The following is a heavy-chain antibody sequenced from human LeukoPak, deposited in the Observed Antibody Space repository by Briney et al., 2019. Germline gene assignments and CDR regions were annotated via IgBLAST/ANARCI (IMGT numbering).Heavy chain of an antibody. CDR1: GGSISSYY. V-gene: IGHV4-39*01. D-gene: IGHD1-26*01. CDR3: ARHRGDSGSYFASYYFDY. Sequence: SETLSLTCTVSGGSISSYYWSWIRQPPGKGLEWIGTIYYSGSTDYNPSLKSRVTISVDTSKNQFSLKLSSVTAADTAVYYCARHRGDSGSYFASYYFDYWGQGTLVTVSS. CDR2: IYYSGST. J-gene: IGHJ4*02.